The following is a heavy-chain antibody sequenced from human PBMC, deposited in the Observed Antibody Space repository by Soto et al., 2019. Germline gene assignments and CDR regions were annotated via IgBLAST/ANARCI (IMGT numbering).Heavy chain of an antibody. V-gene: IGHV3-23*01. CDR2: ISGSGGST. J-gene: IGHJ4*02. CDR3: AKGVEGSGEAWDY. Sequence: GGSLRLSCAASGFTFSSYAMSWVRQAPGKGLEWVSAISGSGGSTYYADSVKGRFTNSRDNSKNTLYLQMNSLRAEDTAVYYCAKGVEGSGEAWDYWGQGTLVTVSS. D-gene: IGHD3-10*01. CDR1: GFTFSSYA.